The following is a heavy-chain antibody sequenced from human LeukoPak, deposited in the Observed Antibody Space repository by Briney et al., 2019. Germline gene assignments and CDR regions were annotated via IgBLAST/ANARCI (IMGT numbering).Heavy chain of an antibody. CDR3: TRGAEWLIDY. CDR2: FHNSGTS. V-gene: IGHV4-59*01. J-gene: IGHJ4*02. Sequence: SETLSLTCTVSGGPISSYYWSWIRQPPGKGLEWIGYFHNSGTSTYNPSLKGRVTISADTSKNQFSLKLNSLTTADTAVYYCTRGAEWLIDYWGQGILVTVSS. CDR1: GGPISSYY. D-gene: IGHD5-12*01.